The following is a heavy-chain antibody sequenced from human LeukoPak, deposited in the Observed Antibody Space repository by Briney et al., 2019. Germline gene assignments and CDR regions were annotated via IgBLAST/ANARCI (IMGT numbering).Heavy chain of an antibody. CDR2: VHNDGTTT. CDR3: ARGGVGSFDI. D-gene: IGHD2-8*02. CDR1: GFTFTSYW. Sequence: GGSLRLSCAASGFTFTSYWIHWVRQAPRKGLVWVSRVHNDGTTTGYADSVKGRFAISRDNAKNAVYLQMNSLRAEDTAVYYCARGGVGSFDIWGQGTMVTVSS. V-gene: IGHV3-74*01. J-gene: IGHJ3*02.